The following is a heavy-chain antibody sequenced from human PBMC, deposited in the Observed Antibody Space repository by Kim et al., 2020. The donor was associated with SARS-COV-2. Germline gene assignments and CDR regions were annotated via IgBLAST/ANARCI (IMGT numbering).Heavy chain of an antibody. V-gene: IGHV3-53*01. CDR2: IYSGGST. CDR1: GFIVSSNY. CDR3: ARLNFLGDPADY. J-gene: IGHJ4*02. Sequence: GGSLRLSCAVSGFIVSSNYMSWVRQAPGKGLEWVSVIYSGGSTYYADSVKGRFTISRDNSKNTLYLQMNSLRAEDTAVYYCARLNFLGDPADYRGQGTLVTVSS. D-gene: IGHD4-17*01.